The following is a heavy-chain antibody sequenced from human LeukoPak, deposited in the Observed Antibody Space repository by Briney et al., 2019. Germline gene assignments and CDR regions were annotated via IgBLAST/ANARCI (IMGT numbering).Heavy chain of an antibody. V-gene: IGHV3-23*01. J-gene: IGHJ6*02. D-gene: IGHD3-10*01. CDR3: AKVSGSGSRNPCYYYGMDV. CDR1: GFTFSSYA. CDR2: ISGSGGST. Sequence: GGSLRLSCAASGFTFSSYAMSWVRQAPGKGLEWVSAISGSGGSTYYADSVKGRFTISRDNSKNTLYLQMNSLRAEDTAVYYCAKVSGSGSRNPCYYYGMDVWGQGTTVTVSS.